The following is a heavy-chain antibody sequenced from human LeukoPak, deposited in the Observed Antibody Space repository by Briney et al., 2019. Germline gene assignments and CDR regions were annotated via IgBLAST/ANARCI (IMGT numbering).Heavy chain of an antibody. CDR3: ARQVGYCSDGNCYFDY. CDR1: GFTFSSYA. V-gene: IGHV3-30-3*01. Sequence: PGGSLRLSCAASGFTFSSYAMHWVRQAPGKGLEWVAVISYDGSNKYYADSVKGRFSISRDNSKNTLILQMNSLRVEDTAVYHCARQVGYCSDGNCYFDYWGQGTLVTVSS. D-gene: IGHD2-15*01. J-gene: IGHJ4*02. CDR2: ISYDGSNK.